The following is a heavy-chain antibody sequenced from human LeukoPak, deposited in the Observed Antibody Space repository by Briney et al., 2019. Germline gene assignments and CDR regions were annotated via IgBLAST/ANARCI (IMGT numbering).Heavy chain of an antibody. CDR3: ARRTSGAFAI. J-gene: IGHJ3*02. Sequence: GGSLRLSCAASGFTFSSQSMNWVRQAPGKGLEWVAYISSSGSDKYYPDSVKGRFTISRDNAKNSLYLQTNSLRAEDTAVYYCARRTSGAFAIWGQGTKVTVSS. V-gene: IGHV3-21*05. CDR1: GFTFSSQS. CDR2: ISSSGSDK.